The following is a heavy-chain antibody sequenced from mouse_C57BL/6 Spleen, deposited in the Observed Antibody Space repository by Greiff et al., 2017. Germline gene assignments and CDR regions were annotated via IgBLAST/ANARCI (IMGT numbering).Heavy chain of an antibody. CDR1: GYTFTSYW. D-gene: IGHD2-4*01. V-gene: IGHV1-55*01. CDR3: ARERPIYEYNGFDY. CDR2: IYPGSGST. Sequence: QVQLQQPGAELVKPGASVKMSCKASGYTFTSYWITWVKQRPGQGLEWIGDIYPGSGSTNYNEKFKSKATLTVDTSSSTAYMQLSSLTSEDSAVYYCARERPIYEYNGFDYWGQGTTLTVSS. J-gene: IGHJ2*01.